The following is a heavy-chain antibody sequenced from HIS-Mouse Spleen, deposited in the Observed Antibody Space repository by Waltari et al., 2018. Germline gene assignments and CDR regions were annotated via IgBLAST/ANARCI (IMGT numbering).Heavy chain of an antibody. CDR3: ARDHSSSWYYYYYGMDV. J-gene: IGHJ6*02. Sequence: QVQLVQSGAEVKKPGASVKVSCKASGYTFTSYGNSWVRQAPGQGIEWMGWISAYNGNTNYAQKLQGRVTMTTDTSTSTAYMELRSLRSDDTAVYYCARDHSSSWYYYYYGMDVWGQGTTVTVSS. CDR1: GYTFTSYG. CDR2: ISAYNGNT. V-gene: IGHV1-18*01. D-gene: IGHD6-13*01.